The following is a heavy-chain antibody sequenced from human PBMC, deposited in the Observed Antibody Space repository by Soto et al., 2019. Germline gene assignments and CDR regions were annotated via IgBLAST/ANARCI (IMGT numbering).Heavy chain of an antibody. CDR1: GYTFTSYG. J-gene: IGHJ5*02. D-gene: IGHD3-10*01. Sequence: QVQLVQSGAEVKKPGASGKVSCKASGYTFTSYGISWVRQAPGQGLEGMGWISAYNGNTNYAQKLQGRVTMTTDTCTRTAYMEMRSLRSDDTAVYYCARVTRRISMVRGVTGFDPWGQGTLVTVSS. CDR2: ISAYNGNT. CDR3: ARVTRRISMVRGVTGFDP. V-gene: IGHV1-18*01.